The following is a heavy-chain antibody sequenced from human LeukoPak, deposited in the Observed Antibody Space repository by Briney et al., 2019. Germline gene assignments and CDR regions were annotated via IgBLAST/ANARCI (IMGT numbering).Heavy chain of an antibody. Sequence: SETLSLTCTVSGGSISSYYWSWIRQPPGKGLEWIGYIYYSGSTNYNPSLKSRVTISVDTSKNQFSLKLSSVTAADTAVYYCARDLGIRSGSYNGYYYYYMDVWGKGTTVTVSS. V-gene: IGHV4-59*01. D-gene: IGHD3-10*01. CDR1: GGSISSYY. CDR3: ARDLGIRSGSYNGYYYYYMDV. J-gene: IGHJ6*03. CDR2: IYYSGST.